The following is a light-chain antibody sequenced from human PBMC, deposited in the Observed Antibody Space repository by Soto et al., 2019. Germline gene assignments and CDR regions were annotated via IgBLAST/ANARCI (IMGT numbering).Light chain of an antibody. V-gene: IGKV3-20*01. CDR1: QSLSSNY. CDR3: HQYGSSPRT. J-gene: IGKJ1*01. Sequence: EIALTQSPGALSLSPGERATLSCRASQSLSSNYLAWYQQKPGQAPRLLIYGVSNRATGISDRFSGSGSGTDFTLTISRLEPEDFAVYYCHQYGSSPRTFGQGTKVEIK. CDR2: GVS.